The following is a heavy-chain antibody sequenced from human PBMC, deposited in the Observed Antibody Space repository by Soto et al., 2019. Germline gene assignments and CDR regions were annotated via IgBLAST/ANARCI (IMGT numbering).Heavy chain of an antibody. J-gene: IGHJ4*02. CDR3: ARDLGGWPDY. Sequence: ASVKVSCKASGGTFSSYTISCVRQAPGQRLEWMGWINAGNGNTKYSQKFQGRVTITRDTSASTAYMELSSLRSEDTAVYYCARDLGGWPDYWGQGTLVTVS. V-gene: IGHV1-3*01. CDR2: INAGNGNT. D-gene: IGHD2-15*01. CDR1: GGTFSSYT.